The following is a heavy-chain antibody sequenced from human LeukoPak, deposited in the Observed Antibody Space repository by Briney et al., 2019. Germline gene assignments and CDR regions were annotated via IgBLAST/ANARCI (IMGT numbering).Heavy chain of an antibody. Sequence: SENLSLTCAVYGGSFSAYYWSWIRQPPGKGLEWIGEINHSGSTNYNPSLKSRVTISVDTSKNQFSLNLSSVTAADTAVYYCAKKGTGSWNFDLWGRGTLVTVSS. V-gene: IGHV4-34*01. CDR3: AKKGTGSWNFDL. D-gene: IGHD1-1*01. CDR1: GGSFSAYY. CDR2: INHSGST. J-gene: IGHJ2*01.